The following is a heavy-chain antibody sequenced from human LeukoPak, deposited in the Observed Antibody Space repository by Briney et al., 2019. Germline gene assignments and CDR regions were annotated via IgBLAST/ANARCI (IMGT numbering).Heavy chain of an antibody. CDR3: ARGRGIVGAYNWFDP. CDR2: INPNSGGT. CDR1: GYTFTGYY. Sequence: ASVKVSCKASGYTFTGYYMHWVRQAPGQGLEWMGWINPNSGGTNYAQKFQGRVTMTRDTSISPAYMELSRLRSDDTAVYYCARGRGIVGAYNWFDPWGQGTLVTVSS. J-gene: IGHJ5*02. D-gene: IGHD1-26*01. V-gene: IGHV1-2*02.